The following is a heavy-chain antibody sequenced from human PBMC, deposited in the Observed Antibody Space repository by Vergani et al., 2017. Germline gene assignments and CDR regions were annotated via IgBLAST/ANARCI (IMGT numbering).Heavy chain of an antibody. D-gene: IGHD3-22*01. Sequence: EVQLVESGGGLVKPGGSLRLSCAASGFTFSNAWMSWVRQAPGKGLEWVGRIKSKTDGGTTDYAAPVKGRFTISRDDSKNTLYLQMNSLKTEDTAVYYCTTDWYYYESSGYAYYYFAYWGQGTLVTVSS. CDR1: GFTFSNAW. CDR2: IKSKTDGGTT. J-gene: IGHJ4*02. V-gene: IGHV3-15*01. CDR3: TTDWYYYESSGYAYYYFAY.